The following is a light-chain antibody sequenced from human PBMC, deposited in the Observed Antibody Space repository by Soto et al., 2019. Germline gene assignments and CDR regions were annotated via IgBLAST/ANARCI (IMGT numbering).Light chain of an antibody. CDR2: GAS. Sequence: VLTQSPGTLSLSPGERATISCRASQSISSSYLAWYQHKPGQAPRLLIYGASSWATGIPHRFSGSGSGTDFTLTISRLEPEDCGMYYCQQYRGSPPFTFGQGTRLEIK. V-gene: IGKV3-20*01. CDR1: QSISSSY. CDR3: QQYRGSPPFT. J-gene: IGKJ2*01.